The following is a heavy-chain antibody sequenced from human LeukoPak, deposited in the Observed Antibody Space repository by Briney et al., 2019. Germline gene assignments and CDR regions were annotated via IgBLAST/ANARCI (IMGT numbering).Heavy chain of an antibody. D-gene: IGHD3-22*01. CDR1: GGTFSSYA. Sequence: SVKVSCKASGGTFSSYAISWVRQAPGQGLEWMGRIIPILGIANYAQKFQGRVTITADKFTSTAYMELSSLRSEDTAVYYCARSYYYDSSGYLNYFDYWGRGTLVTVSS. V-gene: IGHV1-69*04. CDR3: ARSYYYDSSGYLNYFDY. J-gene: IGHJ4*02. CDR2: IIPILGIA.